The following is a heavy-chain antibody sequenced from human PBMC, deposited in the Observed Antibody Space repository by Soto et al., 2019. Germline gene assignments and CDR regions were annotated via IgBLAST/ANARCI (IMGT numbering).Heavy chain of an antibody. D-gene: IGHD6-19*01. V-gene: IGHV1-3*01. J-gene: IGHJ6*03. CDR3: ARDGGIAVAGYYYYYMDV. Sequence: KFQGRVTITRDTSASTAYMELSSLRSEDTAVYYCARDGGIAVAGYYYYYMDVWGKGTTVTVSS.